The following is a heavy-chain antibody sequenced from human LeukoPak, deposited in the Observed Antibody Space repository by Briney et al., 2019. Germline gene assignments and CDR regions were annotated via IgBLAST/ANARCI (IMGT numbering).Heavy chain of an antibody. D-gene: IGHD3-22*01. CDR3: ARENEDYYDSSGYSFDY. CDR1: GYTLTSYG. J-gene: IGHJ4*02. V-gene: IGHV1-69*13. CDR2: IIPIFGTA. Sequence: SVKVSCKASGYTLTSYGISWVRQAPGQGLEWMGGIIPIFGTANYAQKFQGRVTITADESTSTAYMELSSLRSEDTAVYYCARENEDYYDSSGYSFDYWGQGTLVTVSS.